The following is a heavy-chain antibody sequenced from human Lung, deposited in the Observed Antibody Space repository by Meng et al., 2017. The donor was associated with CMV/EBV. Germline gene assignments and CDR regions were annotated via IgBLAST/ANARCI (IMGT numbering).Heavy chain of an antibody. CDR3: ARAQKSALMTGRDV. CDR1: GFTFDDYT. D-gene: IGHD3-3*01. CDR2: ISWNSAIR. J-gene: IGHJ6*02. Sequence: SXKISCAASGFTFDDYTMYWGRQTPGKGLEWVSAISWNSAIRDYAGSVKGRFIISRDNAKKTLYLQMNTLRIEDTALFYCARAQKSALMTGRDVWVQGTXVTVSS. V-gene: IGHV3-9*01.